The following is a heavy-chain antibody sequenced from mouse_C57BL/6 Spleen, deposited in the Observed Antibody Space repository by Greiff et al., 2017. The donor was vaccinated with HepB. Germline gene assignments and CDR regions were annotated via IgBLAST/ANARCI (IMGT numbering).Heavy chain of an antibody. Sequence: EVKLMESGAELVKPGASVKLSCTASGFNITDYYMHWVKQRTEQGLEWIGRIDPEDGETKYAPKFQGKATITADTSSNTAYLQLSSLTSEDTAVYYCARTDTGYFDVWGTGTTVTVAS. V-gene: IGHV14-2*01. CDR2: IDPEDGET. J-gene: IGHJ1*03. D-gene: IGHD1-1*01. CDR3: ARTDTGYFDV. CDR1: GFNITDYY.